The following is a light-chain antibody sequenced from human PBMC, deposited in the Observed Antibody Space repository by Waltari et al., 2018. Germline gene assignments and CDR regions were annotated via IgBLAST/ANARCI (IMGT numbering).Light chain of an antibody. Sequence: SYELTQPPSVSVSPGQTASITCPGDKLGDQYIHWYPQKPAQSPVLVIHQDNKRPSGIPERFAGSSSGNTATLTISGTQAIDEADYFCQAWDRSPIFGGGTKLTVL. V-gene: IGLV3-1*01. CDR3: QAWDRSPI. CDR1: KLGDQY. J-gene: IGLJ2*01. CDR2: QDN.